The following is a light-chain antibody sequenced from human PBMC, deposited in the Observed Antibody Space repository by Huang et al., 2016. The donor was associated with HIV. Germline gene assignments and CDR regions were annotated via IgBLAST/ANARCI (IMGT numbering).Light chain of an antibody. CDR2: GAS. CDR3: QQSYSTPPRYT. J-gene: IGKJ2*01. Sequence: DIQMTQSPSSLSASVGDRVTITWRASQSVSSYLNWYQHKPGKAPKLLIYGASSLHSGVPSRFSGSGSGTDFTLTISSLQPEDFATYYCQQSYSTPPRYTFGQGTKLEIK. V-gene: IGKV1-39*01. CDR1: QSVSSY.